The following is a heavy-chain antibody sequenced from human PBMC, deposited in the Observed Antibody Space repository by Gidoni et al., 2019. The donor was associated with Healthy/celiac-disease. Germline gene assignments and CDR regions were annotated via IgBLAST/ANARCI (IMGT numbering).Heavy chain of an antibody. Sequence: QVQLVQSGAEVQKPGASVKVPCKASGYTFTGYSMHWVRQAPGPGLEWMGRINPNSGGTNYAQKFQGRVTMTRDTSISTAYMELGRLRSDDTAVYYCARGWDSSDYYYYGMDVWGQGTTVTVSS. CDR3: ARGWDSSDYYYYGMDV. CDR2: INPNSGGT. D-gene: IGHD6-25*01. CDR1: GYTFTGYS. V-gene: IGHV1-2*06. J-gene: IGHJ6*02.